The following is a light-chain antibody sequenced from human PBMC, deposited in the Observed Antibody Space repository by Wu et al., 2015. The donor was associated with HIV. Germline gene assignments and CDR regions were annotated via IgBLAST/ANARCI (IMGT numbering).Light chain of an antibody. J-gene: IGKJ4*01. CDR1: QGXTSA. CDR2: LAS. V-gene: IGKV1-13*02. CDR3: QQFSSYPHT. Sequence: VGDTSHHHXRASQGXTSALAGISRNHGKNPKLLIYLASTLESGVPSRFSGSGSGTDFTLTISSLEPADFATYYCQQFSSYPHTFGGGTKVQI.